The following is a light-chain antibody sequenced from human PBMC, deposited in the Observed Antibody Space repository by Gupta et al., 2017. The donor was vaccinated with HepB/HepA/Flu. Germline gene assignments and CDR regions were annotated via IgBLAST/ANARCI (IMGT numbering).Light chain of an antibody. J-gene: IGKJ4*01. V-gene: IGKV3-11*01. CDR3: QQRSNWPLT. CDR2: DAS. CDR1: QSVSNY. Sequence: EIVLTQSPATLSLSPGERATLSRRASQSVSNYLAWYQQKPGQAPRLLIFDASNRATGIPARFSGSGSGTDFTLTISSLVPEDFAVYFCQQRSNWPLTFGGGTKVEIK.